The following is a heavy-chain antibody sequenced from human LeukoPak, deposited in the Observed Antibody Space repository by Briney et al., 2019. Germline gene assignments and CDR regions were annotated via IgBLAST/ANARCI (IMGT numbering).Heavy chain of an antibody. D-gene: IGHD6-6*01. CDR1: GGSISSGSYY. V-gene: IGHV4-39*07. CDR2: IYYSGST. J-gene: IGHJ6*02. CDR3: ARVCLLRAYSSSIRGMDV. Sequence: SQTLSLTCTVSGGSISSGSYYWGWIRQPPGKGLEWIGSIYYSGSTYYNPSLKSRVTISVDTSKNQFSLKLSSVTAADTAVYYCARVCLLRAYSSSIRGMDVWGQGTTVTVSS.